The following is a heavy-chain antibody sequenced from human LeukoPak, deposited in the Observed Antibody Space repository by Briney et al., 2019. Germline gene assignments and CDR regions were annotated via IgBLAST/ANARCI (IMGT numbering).Heavy chain of an antibody. J-gene: IGHJ4*02. Sequence: ASVKVSCKASGYTFTGYYMHWVRQAPGQGLEWMGWINPNSGGTNYAQKFQGRVTMTRDTSISTAYMELSRLRSDDTAVYYCARDHLSGDYYYDSSGYYYPSLGYWGQGTLVTVSS. V-gene: IGHV1-2*02. D-gene: IGHD3-22*01. CDR3: ARDHLSGDYYYDSSGYYYPSLGY. CDR1: GYTFTGYY. CDR2: INPNSGGT.